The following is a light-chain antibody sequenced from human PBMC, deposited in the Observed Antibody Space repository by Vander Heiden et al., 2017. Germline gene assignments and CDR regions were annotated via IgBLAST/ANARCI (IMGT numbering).Light chain of an antibody. CDR1: QSVSSSY. Sequence: EIVLTQSPGTLSLSPGERATLSCRASQSVSSSYLAWYQQKPGQAPRLLIYGAASSANGIPDRFSGSGSGKDFTLASSRREHEDFAVYYWQYDCRPRTFGQGTKVEMK. J-gene: IGKJ1*01. CDR3: QYDCRPRT. CDR2: GAA. V-gene: IGKV3-20*01.